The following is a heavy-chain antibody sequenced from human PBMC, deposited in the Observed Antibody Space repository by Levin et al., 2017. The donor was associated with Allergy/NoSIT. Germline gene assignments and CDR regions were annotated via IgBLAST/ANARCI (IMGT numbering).Heavy chain of an antibody. CDR1: GYTFNSDG. Sequence: ASVKVSCKASGYTFNSDGISWVRQAPGEGLEWMGWINPPNGNTNFAQKFQGRVIMTTDTSTSTVYMELRSLRSDDTAVYYCARGSSGWPLDYWGQGTLVTVSS. J-gene: IGHJ4*02. CDR2: INPPNGNT. V-gene: IGHV1-18*01. D-gene: IGHD6-19*01. CDR3: ARGSSGWPLDY.